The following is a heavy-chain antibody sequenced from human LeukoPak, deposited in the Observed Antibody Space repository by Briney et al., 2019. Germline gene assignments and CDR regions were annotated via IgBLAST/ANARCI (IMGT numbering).Heavy chain of an antibody. CDR1: GFTFSSYG. CDR3: AKDPAYSGSYPGMDY. Sequence: RGSLRLSCAASGFTFSSYGMHAGRQAPHKRVESVAVISYDGSNKYYADSVKGRFTISRDNSTNTLYLQMNSLRAEDTAVYYCAKDPAYSGSYPGMDYWGQGTLVTVSS. V-gene: IGHV3-30*18. D-gene: IGHD1-26*01. CDR2: ISYDGSNK. J-gene: IGHJ4*02.